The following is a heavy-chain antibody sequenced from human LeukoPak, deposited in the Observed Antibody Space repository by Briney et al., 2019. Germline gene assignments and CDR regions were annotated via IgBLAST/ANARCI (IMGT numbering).Heavy chain of an antibody. CDR2: IYTSGST. CDR3: ARDRYLGVGATTTLFDY. CDR1: GGSISSYY. D-gene: IGHD1-26*01. V-gene: IGHV4-4*07. J-gene: IGHJ4*02. Sequence: SETLSLTCTVSGGSISSYYWSWIRQPAGKGLEWIGRIYTSGSTNYNPSLKSRVTMSVDTSKNQFSLKLSSVTAADTAVYYCARDRYLGVGATTTLFDYWGQGTLVTVSS.